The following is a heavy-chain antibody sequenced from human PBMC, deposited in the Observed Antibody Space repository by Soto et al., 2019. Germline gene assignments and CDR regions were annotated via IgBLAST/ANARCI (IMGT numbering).Heavy chain of an antibody. Sequence: QVQLQESGPGLVKPSGTLSLTCAVSGGSISSNKWWSWVRQPPGKGLEWIGEIYHSGSTNYNPSLKSRVTISVDKSKNQFSLKLSSVTAADTAVYYCARDTNREYYYGSVLKRDYYGMDVWGQGTTVTVSS. CDR2: IYHSGST. CDR3: ARDTNREYYYGSVLKRDYYGMDV. CDR1: GGSISSNKW. D-gene: IGHD3-10*01. V-gene: IGHV4-4*02. J-gene: IGHJ6*02.